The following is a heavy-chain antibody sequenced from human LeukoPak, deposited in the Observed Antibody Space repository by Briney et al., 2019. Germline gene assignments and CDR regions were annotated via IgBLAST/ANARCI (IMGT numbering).Heavy chain of an antibody. CDR3: ARVVGATGYYYYMDV. CDR2: IYTSGST. J-gene: IGHJ6*03. Sequence: SETLSLTCTVSGGYISSYYWSWIRQPPGKGLEWIGHIYTSGSTNYNPSLKSRVTISVDTSKNQFSLKLSSVTAADTAVYYCARVVGATGYYYYMDVWGKGTTVTVSS. D-gene: IGHD1-26*01. CDR1: GGYISSYY. V-gene: IGHV4-4*09.